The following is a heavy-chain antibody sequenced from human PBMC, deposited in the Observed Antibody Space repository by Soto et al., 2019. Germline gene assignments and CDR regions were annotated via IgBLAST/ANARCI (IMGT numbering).Heavy chain of an antibody. D-gene: IGHD3-10*01. V-gene: IGHV3-23*01. J-gene: IGHJ4*02. CDR1: GFTFSSYS. Sequence: EVQLLESGGGLVQPGGSLRLSCAASGFTFSSYSMNWVRQAPGKGLEWVASVGGGGDHTFYADSVKGRFTISRDDSQSTLFLQMNSLRADDTAVYFCAKRDSGSGRSPPLINCWGQGTLVTVSS. CDR3: AKRDSGSGRSPPLINC. CDR2: VGGGGDHT.